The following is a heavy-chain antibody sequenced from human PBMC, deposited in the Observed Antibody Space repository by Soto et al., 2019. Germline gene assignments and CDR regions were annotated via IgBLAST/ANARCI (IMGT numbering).Heavy chain of an antibody. D-gene: IGHD3-16*01. J-gene: IGHJ4*02. CDR1: GGSISSGGYY. CDR2: IYYSGST. Sequence: QVQLQESGPGLVKPSQTLSLTCTVSGGSISSGGYYWSWIRQHPGKGLEWIGYIYYSGSTYYNPSLTRRVTMSVDTSKNQFSLKLSSVTAADTAVYYCARDIEGEFDYWGQGTLVTVSS. V-gene: IGHV4-31*03. CDR3: ARDIEGEFDY.